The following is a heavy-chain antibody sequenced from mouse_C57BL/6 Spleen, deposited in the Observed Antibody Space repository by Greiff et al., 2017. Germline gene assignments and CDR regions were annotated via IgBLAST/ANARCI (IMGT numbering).Heavy chain of an antibody. CDR2: IHPNSGST. CDR1: GYTFTSYW. CDR3: ARSHGSSSYYYAMDY. D-gene: IGHD1-1*01. V-gene: IGHV1-64*01. Sequence: QVQLQQPGAELVKPGASVKLSCKASGYTFTSYWMHWVKQRPGQGLEWIGMIHPNSGSTNYNEKFKSKATLTVDKSSSTDYMQLSSLTSEDSAVYDCARSHGSSSYYYAMDYWGQGTSVTVSS. J-gene: IGHJ4*01.